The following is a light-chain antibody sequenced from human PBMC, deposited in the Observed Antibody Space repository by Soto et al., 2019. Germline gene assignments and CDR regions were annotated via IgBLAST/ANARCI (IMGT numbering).Light chain of an antibody. CDR1: QSLRGY. V-gene: IGKV3-15*01. CDR2: GVS. CDR3: QQYNNWQGT. Sequence: EIVTTQSPPTLSVSPGERVTLSCRASQSLRGYLAWYQVKPGRAPRLLIYGVSTRATGVPARFSGSVSGTEFTLTISSLQSEDFAVYYCQQYNNWQGTFGQGTR. J-gene: IGKJ5*01.